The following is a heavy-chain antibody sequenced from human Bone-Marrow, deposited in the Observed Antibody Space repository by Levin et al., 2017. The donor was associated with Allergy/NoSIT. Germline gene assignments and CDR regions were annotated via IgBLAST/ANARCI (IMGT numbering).Heavy chain of an antibody. CDR2: IRTKGEGGTV. V-gene: IGHV3-15*01. D-gene: IGHD1-1*01. CDR3: TTGPDRHIYDFDV. CDR1: GFTFSQTW. Sequence: SGGSLRLSCEASGFTFSQTWMSWVRQAPGKGLEWVGRIRTKGEGGTVEYAAPVKGTFTISRDDSKNTLYLQMDSLKTEDTAVYYCTTGPDRHIYDFDVWGKGTTVTVSS. J-gene: IGHJ6*04.